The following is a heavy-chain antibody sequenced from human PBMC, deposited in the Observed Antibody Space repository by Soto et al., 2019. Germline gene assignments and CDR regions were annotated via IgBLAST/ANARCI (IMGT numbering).Heavy chain of an antibody. CDR2: IYHSGST. CDR1: SGSFSSSKW. J-gene: IGHJ6*03. Sequence: QVQLQESGPGLVKPLGTLSLTCAVSSGSFSSSKWWSWVRQPPGKGLEWIGEIYHSGSTHYNPSLKSRVTISVDKSKNQFSLKLSSVTAADTAVYYCACGYDYYYYMDVWGKGTTVTVSS. D-gene: IGHD5-12*01. V-gene: IGHV4-4*02. CDR3: ACGYDYYYYMDV.